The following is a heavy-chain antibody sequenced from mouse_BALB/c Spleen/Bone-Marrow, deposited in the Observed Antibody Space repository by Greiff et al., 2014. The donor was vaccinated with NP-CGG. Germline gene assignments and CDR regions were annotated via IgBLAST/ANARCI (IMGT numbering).Heavy chain of an antibody. D-gene: IGHD1-1*01. J-gene: IGHJ1*01. V-gene: IGHV5-4*02. CDR3: AREYGTSYDCYFDV. Sequence: DVKLVESGGGLVKPGGSLKLSCAASGFTFSDYYMYWVRQTPEKRLEWVATISDGGSYTYYPDSVKGRFTVSRDNAKNNLYLQMSSLKSEDTAMYYCAREYGTSYDCYFDVWGAGTTVTVSS. CDR2: ISDGGSYT. CDR1: GFTFSDYY.